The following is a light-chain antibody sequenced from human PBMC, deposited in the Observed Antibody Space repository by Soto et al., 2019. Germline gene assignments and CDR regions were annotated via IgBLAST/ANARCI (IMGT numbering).Light chain of an antibody. CDR1: QSVNSNY. CDR3: QQYDSTPPT. Sequence: EIVLTQSPGTLSLSPGERATLSCRASQSVNSNYLAWYQRKPGQAPRLLIYGASNRATDIPYRFSASGSGTDFTLTITRLEAEDVAVYYCQQYDSTPPTFDQGTKVEVK. CDR2: GAS. J-gene: IGKJ1*01. V-gene: IGKV3-20*01.